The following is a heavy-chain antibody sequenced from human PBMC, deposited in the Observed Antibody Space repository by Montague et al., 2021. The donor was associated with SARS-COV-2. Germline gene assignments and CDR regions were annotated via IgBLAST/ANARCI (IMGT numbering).Heavy chain of an antibody. J-gene: IGHJ4*02. Sequence: TFSGYWMSWVRQAPGKGLEWVGSIYYNGSTYYSPSLKSRAILSMDTSKNHFSLTLRSVTAADPSVYYCARHWRVFRDHFEYWGQGTLVTVSS. CDR1: TFSGYW. CDR3: ARHWRVFRDHFEY. V-gene: IGHV4-39*01. D-gene: IGHD3-3*01. CDR2: IYYNGST.